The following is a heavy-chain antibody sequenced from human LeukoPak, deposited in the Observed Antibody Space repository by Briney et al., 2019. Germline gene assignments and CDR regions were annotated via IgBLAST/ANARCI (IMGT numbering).Heavy chain of an antibody. D-gene: IGHD3-10*01. Sequence: GGSLRLSCAASGFTVSSNYMSWVRQAPGKGLEWVSTISDTSTNTYYADSVTGRFTISRDNSMNTLYLQMNSLRAEDTAIYFCAKVPYPDYGSWRPPFMDVWGQGTTVAVSS. CDR2: ISDTSTNT. J-gene: IGHJ6*02. CDR3: AKVPYPDYGSWRPPFMDV. V-gene: IGHV3-23*01. CDR1: GFTVSSNY.